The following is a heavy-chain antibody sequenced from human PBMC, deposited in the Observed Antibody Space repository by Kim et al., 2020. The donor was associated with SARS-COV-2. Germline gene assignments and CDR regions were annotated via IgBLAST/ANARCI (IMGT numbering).Heavy chain of an antibody. D-gene: IGHD3-22*01. J-gene: IGHJ4*02. CDR3: AKVPVYDSSGYYYRRGYYFDY. Sequence: GGSLRLSCAASGFTFSSYAMSWVRQAPGKGLEWVSAISGSGGSTYYADSVKGRFTISRDNSKNTLYLQMNSLRAEDTAVYYCAKVPVYDSSGYYYRRGYYFDYWGQGTLVTVSS. CDR2: ISGSGGST. CDR1: GFTFSSYA. V-gene: IGHV3-23*01.